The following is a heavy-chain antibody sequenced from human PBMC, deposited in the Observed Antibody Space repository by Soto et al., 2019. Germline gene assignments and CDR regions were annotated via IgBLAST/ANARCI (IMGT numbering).Heavy chain of an antibody. V-gene: IGHV1-18*01. CDR3: ARGFRADWYFDL. J-gene: IGHJ2*01. CDR2: ISADNGNT. Sequence: QVQLVQSGGEVKKPGASVTVSCQASGYTFTGNGIGWVRQDPGQGLEWMGWISADNGNTNYAQKFQGRVTMTTDTSTTTVYMELRSLRSDDTAVYYCARGFRADWYFDLWGRGTPVTVSS. D-gene: IGHD6-19*01. CDR1: GYTFTGNG.